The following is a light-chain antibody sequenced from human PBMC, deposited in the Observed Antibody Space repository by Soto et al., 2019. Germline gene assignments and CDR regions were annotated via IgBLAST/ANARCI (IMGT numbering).Light chain of an antibody. V-gene: IGKV1-6*01. CDR1: QGIRND. CDR2: ASS. Sequence: AIQTTQSPSSLSASVGDRVTITCRASQGIRNDLAWYQQKPGHAPNLLLYASSNLQGGVPSRFSGSGSGTDFTLTISSLQPEDFATYYCLQDYGYPRTFGQGTKVEIK. CDR3: LQDYGYPRT. J-gene: IGKJ1*01.